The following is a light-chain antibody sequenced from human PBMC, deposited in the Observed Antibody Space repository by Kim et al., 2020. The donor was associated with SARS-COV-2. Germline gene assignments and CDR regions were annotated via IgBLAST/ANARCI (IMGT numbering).Light chain of an antibody. CDR3: HQYGSSPST. CDR1: QSVDSSY. J-gene: IGKJ1*01. CDR2: DAS. V-gene: IGKV3-20*01. Sequence: EIVLTQSPGTLSLSLRERATLSCRASQSVDSSYLAWYQQKPGQAPRLLIYDASTRATGTPDRFSGSGSGTDFTLTISRLESEDFAVYYCHQYGSSPSTFGQGTKVEIK.